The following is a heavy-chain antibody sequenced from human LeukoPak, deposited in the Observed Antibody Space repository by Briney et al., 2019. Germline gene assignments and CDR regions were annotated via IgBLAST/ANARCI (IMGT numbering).Heavy chain of an antibody. V-gene: IGHV3-23*01. CDR2: IVGNGGGI. J-gene: IGHJ4*02. Sequence: GGPLRLSCAPSGFTFSSYAMNWVRQAPGKGLEWVAVIVGNGGGIHYADSVKGRFTISRDNSQNTLYLQMNDLRAEDTATYYCAKDRTPDGYYSIDFWGQGTLVTVSS. CDR3: AKDRTPDGYYSIDF. CDR1: GFTFSSYA. D-gene: IGHD2-21*01.